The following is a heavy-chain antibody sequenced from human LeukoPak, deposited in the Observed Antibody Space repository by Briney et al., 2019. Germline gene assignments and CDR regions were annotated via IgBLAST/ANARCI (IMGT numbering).Heavy chain of an antibody. CDR2: IYYSGST. CDR1: GGSISSSSYY. V-gene: IGHV4-39*01. D-gene: IGHD3-3*01. J-gene: IGHJ6*03. Sequence: PSETLSLTCTVSGGSISSSSYYWGWIRQPPGKGLEWIGSIYYSGSTYYNPSLKSRVTISVDTSKNQFSLKLSSVTAADTAVYYCASRKVRFLDPHVRPYYYYYRDVWGKGTTVTVSS. CDR3: ASRKVRFLDPHVRPYYYYYRDV.